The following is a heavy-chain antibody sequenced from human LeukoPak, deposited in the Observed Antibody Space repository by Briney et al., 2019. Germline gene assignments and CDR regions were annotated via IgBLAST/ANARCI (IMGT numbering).Heavy chain of an antibody. CDR2: IYHSGTT. D-gene: IGHD4-17*01. Sequence: SETLSLTCTLSCRSMGRYFWLWLRPPPGRGLEGIGYIYHSGTTNYNPSLKSRVTISADTSKYQCSLKLTSVTAADTAIYYCARQRDYADYLDAFDVWGQGTMVTV. CDR3: ARQRDYADYLDAFDV. J-gene: IGHJ3*01. CDR1: CRSMGRYF. V-gene: IGHV4-59*08.